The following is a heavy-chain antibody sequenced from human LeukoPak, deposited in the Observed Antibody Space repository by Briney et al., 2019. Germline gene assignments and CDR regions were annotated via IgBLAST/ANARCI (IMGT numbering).Heavy chain of an antibody. Sequence: GGSLRLPCAASGFTFDDYGMSWVRQAPGKGLEWVSGINWNGGSTGYADSVKGRFTISRDNAKNSLYLQMNSLRAEDTALYYCAREAPGLWFGELPENYYYYYYMDVWGKGTTVTVSS. D-gene: IGHD3-10*01. CDR1: GFTFDDYG. CDR3: AREAPGLWFGELPENYYYYYYMDV. CDR2: INWNGGST. J-gene: IGHJ6*03. V-gene: IGHV3-20*04.